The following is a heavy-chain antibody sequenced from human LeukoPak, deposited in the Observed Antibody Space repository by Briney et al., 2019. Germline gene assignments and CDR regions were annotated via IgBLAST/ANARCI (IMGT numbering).Heavy chain of an antibody. Sequence: SETLSLTCTVSGGSISSYYWSWIRQPPGKGLEWIGYIYYSGSTNYNPSLKSRVTISVDTSKNQFSLKLSSVTAADTAVYYCAAERITIFGVGTYFDYWGQRTLVTVSS. CDR2: IYYSGST. D-gene: IGHD3-3*01. J-gene: IGHJ4*02. V-gene: IGHV4-59*01. CDR1: GGSISSYY. CDR3: AAERITIFGVGTYFDY.